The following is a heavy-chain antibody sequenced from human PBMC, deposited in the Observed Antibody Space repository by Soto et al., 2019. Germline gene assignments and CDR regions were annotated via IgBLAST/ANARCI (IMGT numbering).Heavy chain of an antibody. Sequence: SETLSLTCTVSGDFISPNYWSWIRQPPGKGLEWIGYIHYSGSISYKSSLKSRVTLSVDTSRNQFSLRLSSVTAADTAVYYCARVHYDVLTAYSYYFDSWGQGNLVTVSS. J-gene: IGHJ4*02. CDR3: ARVHYDVLTAYSYYFDS. CDR1: GDFISPNY. D-gene: IGHD3-9*01. V-gene: IGHV4-59*01. CDR2: IHYSGSI.